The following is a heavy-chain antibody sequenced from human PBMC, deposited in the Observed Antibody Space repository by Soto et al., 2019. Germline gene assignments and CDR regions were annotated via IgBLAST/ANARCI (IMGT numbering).Heavy chain of an antibody. CDR1: GYSFISYW. D-gene: IGHD2-2*03. J-gene: IGHJ3*01. CDR2: FYPGDSTS. V-gene: IGHV5-51*01. Sequence: GESLKISCKTSGYSFISYWVAWVRQKPGKGLERMGTFYPGDSTSTYSPSFQGQVTISVDKSISTAYLHLSGLKASDTAMYFCARIIGYCRNNDCSWTFDVWGQGTMVTVSS. CDR3: ARIIGYCRNNDCSWTFDV.